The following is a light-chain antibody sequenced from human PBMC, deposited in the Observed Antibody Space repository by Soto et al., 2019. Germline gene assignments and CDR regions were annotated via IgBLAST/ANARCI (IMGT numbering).Light chain of an antibody. CDR3: SSYTSSSTRV. CDR2: EVT. Sequence: QSVLAQPASVSGSPEQSVTISCTGTSSDVGTYNLVSWYQQHPGKAPKLIIYEVTNRPSGISNRFSGSKSGNTASLTISGLQAEDEADYYCSSYTSSSTRVFGTGTKVTVL. V-gene: IGLV2-14*02. J-gene: IGLJ1*01. CDR1: SSDVGTYNL.